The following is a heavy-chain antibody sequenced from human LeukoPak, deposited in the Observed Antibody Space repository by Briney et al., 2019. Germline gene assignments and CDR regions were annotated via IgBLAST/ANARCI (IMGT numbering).Heavy chain of an antibody. CDR1: GFTFSSNG. CDR3: ARRSSGTSAFDI. CDR2: IWTDGSAK. V-gene: IGHV3-33*01. Sequence: GGSLTLSCAASGFTFSSNGMHWVRQAPGKGLEWVAVIWTDGSAKYYADSVKGRFTISRDNSQNILFLQMNSLSAEDTAVYYCARRSSGTSAFDIWGQRDHGHRLL. D-gene: IGHD1-26*01. J-gene: IGHJ3*02.